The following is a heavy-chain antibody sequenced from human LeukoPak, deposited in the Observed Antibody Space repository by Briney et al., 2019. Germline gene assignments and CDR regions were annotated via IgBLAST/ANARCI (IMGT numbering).Heavy chain of an antibody. CDR1: GGTFISYT. CDR3: ATRGSYGGPNLDY. V-gene: IGHV1-69*02. CDR2: IIPILGIA. D-gene: IGHD4-23*01. Sequence: SVKVSCKASGGTFISYTISWVRQAPGQGVEWMGRIIPILGIANYAQKFQGRVTITADKSTSTAYMELSSLRSEDTAVYYCATRGSYGGPNLDYWGQGTLVTVSS. J-gene: IGHJ4*02.